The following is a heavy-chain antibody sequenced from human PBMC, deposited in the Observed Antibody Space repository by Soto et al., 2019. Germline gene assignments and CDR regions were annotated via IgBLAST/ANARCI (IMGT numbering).Heavy chain of an antibody. CDR1: GGSISSYY. J-gene: IGHJ6*03. D-gene: IGHD3-10*01. Sequence: PSETLSLTCTVSGGSISSYYWSWIRQPPGKGLEWIGYIYYSGSTNYNPSLKSRVTISVDTSKNQFSLKLSSVTAADTAVYYCAGRMVRGPKQLRQYYYYYYMDVWGKGTTVTVSS. V-gene: IGHV4-59*01. CDR3: AGRMVRGPKQLRQYYYYYYMDV. CDR2: IYYSGST.